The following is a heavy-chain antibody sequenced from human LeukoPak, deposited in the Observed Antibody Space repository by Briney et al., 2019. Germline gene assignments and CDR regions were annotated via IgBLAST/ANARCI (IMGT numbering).Heavy chain of an antibody. CDR1: GFTFSGYS. V-gene: IGHV3-21*01. CDR3: ARPHPRTVFGVFSYYYGMDV. CDR2: ISSSSTYI. D-gene: IGHD3-3*01. J-gene: IGHJ6*02. Sequence: GGSLRLSCAASGFTFSGYSINWVRQAPGKGLEWVSSISSSSTYIYYADSVKGRFTISRDNAKKSLYLQMNSLRAEDTAVYYCARPHPRTVFGVFSYYYGMDVWGQGTTVTVSS.